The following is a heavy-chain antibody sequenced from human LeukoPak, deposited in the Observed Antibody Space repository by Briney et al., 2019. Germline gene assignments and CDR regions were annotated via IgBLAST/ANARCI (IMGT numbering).Heavy chain of an antibody. Sequence: GASVKVSCKASGYTFTSYDINWVRQATGQGLEWMGWMNPNSGNTGYAQKFQGRATITRNTSISTAYMELSSLRSEDTAVYYCARAGYCGGDCYWFDYWGQGTLVTVSS. CDR3: ARAGYCGGDCYWFDY. CDR1: GYTFTSYD. V-gene: IGHV1-8*03. CDR2: MNPNSGNT. D-gene: IGHD2-21*01. J-gene: IGHJ4*02.